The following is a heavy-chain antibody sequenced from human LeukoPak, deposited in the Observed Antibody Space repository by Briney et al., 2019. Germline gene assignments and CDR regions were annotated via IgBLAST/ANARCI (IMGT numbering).Heavy chain of an antibody. CDR3: ARDKGGRYDSRAHDAPFDY. Sequence: SVKVSCKASGGTFSSYAISWVRQAPGQGLEWMGGIIPIFGTANYAQKFQGRVTITTDESTSTAYMVLSSLRSEDTAVYYCARDKGGRYDSRAHDAPFDYWGQGTLVTVSS. CDR1: GGTFSSYA. V-gene: IGHV1-69*05. D-gene: IGHD3-22*01. J-gene: IGHJ4*02. CDR2: IIPIFGTA.